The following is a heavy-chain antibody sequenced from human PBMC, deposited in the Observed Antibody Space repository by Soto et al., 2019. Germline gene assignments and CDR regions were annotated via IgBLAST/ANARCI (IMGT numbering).Heavy chain of an antibody. CDR1: GGTFSSYA. J-gene: IGHJ6*02. CDR2: IIPIFGTA. Sequence: GASVKVSCKASGGTFSSYAISWVRQAPGQGLEWMGGIIPIFGTANYAQKFQGRVTITADESTSTAYMELSSLRSEDTAVYYCASLRYCSSTSCYAGRFFNNNGMDGWGQGTTVTVSS. D-gene: IGHD2-2*01. CDR3: ASLRYCSSTSCYAGRFFNNNGMDG. V-gene: IGHV1-69*13.